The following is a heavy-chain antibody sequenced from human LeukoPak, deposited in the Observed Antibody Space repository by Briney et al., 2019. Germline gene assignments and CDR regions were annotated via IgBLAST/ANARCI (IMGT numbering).Heavy chain of an antibody. J-gene: IGHJ4*02. V-gene: IGHV3-23*01. Sequence: PGGSLRLSCAAPGFTFSSYAMSWVRQAPGKRLEWVSAISGGGGTTYYADSVKGRFTISRDNSKNTLFLQMNSPRAEDTAVYYCAKDSGPDTSGYYCHWGQGTLVTVSS. CDR2: ISGGGGTT. CDR1: GFTFSSYA. CDR3: AKDSGPDTSGYYCH. D-gene: IGHD3-22*01.